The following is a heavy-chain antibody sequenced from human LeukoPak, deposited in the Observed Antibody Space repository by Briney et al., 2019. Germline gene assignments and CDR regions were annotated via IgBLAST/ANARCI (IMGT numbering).Heavy chain of an antibody. CDR2: INAGNGNT. J-gene: IGHJ4*02. CDR3: AGGLGYCSSTSCYTFDY. Sequence: ASVKVSCKASGYTFTSYAMHWVRQAPGQRLEWMGWINAGNGNTKYSQKFQGRVTITRDTSASTAYMELSSLRSEDTAVYYCAGGLGYCSSTSCYTFDYWGQGTLVTVSS. CDR1: GYTFTSYA. V-gene: IGHV1-3*01. D-gene: IGHD2-2*01.